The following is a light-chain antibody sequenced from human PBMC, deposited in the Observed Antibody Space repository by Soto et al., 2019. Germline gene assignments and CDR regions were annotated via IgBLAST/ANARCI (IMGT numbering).Light chain of an antibody. CDR3: LLYYGAAVV. CDR1: TGPVTSDYY. Sequence: QTVVTQEPSLTVSPGGTVTLTCASSTGPVTSDYYPNWFQQKPGQAPRALIYSTTEKHSWTPARFSGSLLGGKAALTLSGVQPEDEADYCCLLYYGAAVVFGGGTKLTVL. V-gene: IGLV7-43*01. CDR2: STT. J-gene: IGLJ2*01.